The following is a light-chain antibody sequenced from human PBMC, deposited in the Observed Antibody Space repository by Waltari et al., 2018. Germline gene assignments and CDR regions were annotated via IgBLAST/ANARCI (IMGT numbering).Light chain of an antibody. J-gene: IGKJ4*01. CDR2: AAS. CDR1: QVISSY. Sequence: IRITHSPPPLCAPTGDSVPIPCRASQVISSYLAWYQQQPGKAPKLLIYAASTLQSGVPSRFSGSGSGTDFTLTISCLQSEDVATYYCQQYYSYPRTFGGGTKVEIK. V-gene: IGKV1-8*01. CDR3: QQYYSYPRT.